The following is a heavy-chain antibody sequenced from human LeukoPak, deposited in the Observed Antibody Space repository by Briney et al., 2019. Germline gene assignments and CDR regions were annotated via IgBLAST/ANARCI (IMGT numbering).Heavy chain of an antibody. D-gene: IGHD7-27*01. Sequence: SETLSLTCAVYGGSFSGYYWSWIRRPPGKGLEWIGEINHSGSTNYNPSLKSRVTISVDTSKNQFSLKLSSVTAADTAVYYCASTNWEYYFDYWGQGTLVTVSS. J-gene: IGHJ4*02. CDR3: ASTNWEYYFDY. CDR1: GGSFSGYY. CDR2: INHSGST. V-gene: IGHV4-34*01.